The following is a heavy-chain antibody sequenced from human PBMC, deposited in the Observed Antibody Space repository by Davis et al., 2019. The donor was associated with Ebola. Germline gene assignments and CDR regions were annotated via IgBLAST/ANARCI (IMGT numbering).Heavy chain of an antibody. Sequence: ASVKVSCKASGYTFTGYYMHWVRQAPGQGLEWMGWINPNSGGTNYAQKFQGWVTMTRDTSISTAYMEMSRLRSDATAVYYCARDRRIAAAGTIYYGMDVWGQGTTVTVSS. CDR3: ARDRRIAAAGTIYYGMDV. CDR2: INPNSGGT. V-gene: IGHV1-2*04. J-gene: IGHJ6*02. D-gene: IGHD6-13*01. CDR1: GYTFTGYY.